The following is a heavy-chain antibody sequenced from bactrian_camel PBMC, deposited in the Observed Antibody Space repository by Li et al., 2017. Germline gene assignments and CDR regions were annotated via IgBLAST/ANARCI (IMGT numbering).Heavy chain of an antibody. D-gene: IGHD2*01. CDR3: AQGYSDYEY. Sequence: QVQLVESGGGSVQAGGSLRLSCAASGFIGRSCAMGWYRQAPGKERELIAELISDGTTHYEDSVKGRFIISQDAAKNTKYLQLNSLKTEDMAMYYCAQGYSDYEYWGQGTQVTVS. CDR1: GFIGRSCA. V-gene: IGHV3S53*01. J-gene: IGHJ4*01. CDR2: LISDGTT.